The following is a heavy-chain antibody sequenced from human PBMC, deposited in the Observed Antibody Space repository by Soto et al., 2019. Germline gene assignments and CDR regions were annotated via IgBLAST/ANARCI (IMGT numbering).Heavy chain of an antibody. D-gene: IGHD4-17*01. CDR2: IIPIFGTA. Sequence: GASVKVSCKASGGTFSSYAISWVRQAPGQGLEWMGGIIPIFGTANYAQKFQGRVTITADESTSTAYMELSSLRSEDTAVYYCARERGYGDYDFDYWGQGTLVTVSS. J-gene: IGHJ4*02. CDR3: ARERGYGDYDFDY. CDR1: GGTFSSYA. V-gene: IGHV1-69*13.